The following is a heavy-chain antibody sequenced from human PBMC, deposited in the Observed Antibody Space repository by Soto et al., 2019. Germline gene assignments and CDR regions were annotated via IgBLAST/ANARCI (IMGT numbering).Heavy chain of an antibody. Sequence: QITLKESGPTLVKPTQTLTLTCTFSGFSLSTSGVGVGWIRQPPGKALEWLALIYWEDDKRYSPSLKSRLTISKDTSKNQVVLTMTNMDPVETATYYCAQWDSGSVTRWGQGTLVTVSS. CDR2: IYWEDDK. CDR1: GFSLSTSGVG. J-gene: IGHJ4*02. V-gene: IGHV2-5*02. D-gene: IGHD3-10*01. CDR3: AQWDSGSVTR.